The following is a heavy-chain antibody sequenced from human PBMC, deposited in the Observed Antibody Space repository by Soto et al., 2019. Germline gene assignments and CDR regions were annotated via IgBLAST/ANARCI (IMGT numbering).Heavy chain of an antibody. Sequence: QVQLVQSGAEVKKPGTSVRISCKTSGYTFSNYDINWVRQAAGQGLEWMGWMHPKSGYTGSARNFQGRVTMTRDTSMTTAYMELSSLRSEDTAMYYCARVMGSVDFWGQGTLVTASS. D-gene: IGHD1-26*01. CDR3: ARVMGSVDF. CDR1: GYTFSNYD. CDR2: MHPKSGYT. V-gene: IGHV1-8*01. J-gene: IGHJ4*02.